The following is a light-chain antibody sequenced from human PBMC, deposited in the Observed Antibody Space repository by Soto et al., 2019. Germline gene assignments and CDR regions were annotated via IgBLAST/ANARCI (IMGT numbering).Light chain of an antibody. J-gene: IGKJ4*01. V-gene: IGKV3-15*01. Sequence: EIVMTQSPATLSVSPGERATLSCRASQSVSSNLAWYQQKPGQAPRLLIYGASTRATGIPARFSGSGSGTEFTLAISSPQSEDFAVYYCQQYANWPPLTFGGGTKVEIK. CDR1: QSVSSN. CDR3: QQYANWPPLT. CDR2: GAS.